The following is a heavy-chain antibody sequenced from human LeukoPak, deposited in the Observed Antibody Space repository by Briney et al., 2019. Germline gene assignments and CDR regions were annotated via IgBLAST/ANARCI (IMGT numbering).Heavy chain of an antibody. J-gene: IGHJ5*02. V-gene: IGHV1-18*04. D-gene: IGHD2-15*01. CDR2: ISAYNGNT. CDR3: ARDHCSGGSCYPPNWFDP. CDR1: GYTFTSYG. Sequence: ASVKVSCKASGYTFTSYGISWVRQAPGQGLEWMGWISAYNGNTNSAQKLQGRVTMTTDTSTSTAYMELRSLRSDDTAVYYCARDHCSGGSCYPPNWFDPWGQGTLVTVSS.